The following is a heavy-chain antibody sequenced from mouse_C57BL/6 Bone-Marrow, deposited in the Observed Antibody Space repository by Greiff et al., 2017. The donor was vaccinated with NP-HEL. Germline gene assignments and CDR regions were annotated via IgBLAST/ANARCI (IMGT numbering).Heavy chain of an antibody. J-gene: IGHJ2*01. CDR1: GYAFTNYL. CDR2: INPGSGGT. CDR3: ARWITTVVAKDY. V-gene: IGHV1-54*01. D-gene: IGHD1-1*01. Sequence: QVQLQQSGAELVRPGTSVKVSCKASGYAFTNYLIEWVKQRPGQGLEWIGVINPGSGGTNYNEKFKGKATLTADKSSSTAYMQLSSLTSEDSAVYFCARWITTVVAKDYWGQGTTLTVSS.